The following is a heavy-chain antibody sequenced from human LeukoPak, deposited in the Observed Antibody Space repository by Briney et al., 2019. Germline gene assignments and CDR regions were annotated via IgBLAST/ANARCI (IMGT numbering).Heavy chain of an antibody. J-gene: IGHJ4*02. CDR3: ARAPSYDFWSGYTHFDY. D-gene: IGHD3-3*01. CDR2: ISYDGSKK. Sequence: GRSLRLSCAASGFTFSSYAMHWVRQAPGKGLEWVAVISYDGSKKYYADSVKGRFTISRDNSKNTLDLQMNSLRAEDTAVCYCARAPSYDFWSGYTHFDYWGQGTLVTVSS. V-gene: IGHV3-30-3*01. CDR1: GFTFSSYA.